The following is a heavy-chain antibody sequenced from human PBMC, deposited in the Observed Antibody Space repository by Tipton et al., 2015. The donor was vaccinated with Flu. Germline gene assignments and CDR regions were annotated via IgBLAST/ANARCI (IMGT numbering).Heavy chain of an antibody. V-gene: IGHV3-7*01. CDR2: IKQDGSET. J-gene: IGHJ6*02. CDR3: AKGETFSMDV. Sequence: SLRLSCATSGFTFNSYWMSWVRQAPGKRPEWVANIKQDGSETHYMDSVKGRFTISRDNSKNTLYLQMNSLRAEDTAAYYCAKGETFSMDVWGQGTTVTVSS. CDR1: GFTFNSYW.